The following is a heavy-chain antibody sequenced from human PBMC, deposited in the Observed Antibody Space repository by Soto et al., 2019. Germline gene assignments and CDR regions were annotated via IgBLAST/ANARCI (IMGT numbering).Heavy chain of an antibody. CDR3: VKDESINWYSGHFRH. CDR2: INWNSGSI. CDR1: GFTFGDYA. D-gene: IGHD6-13*01. Sequence: GGSLRLSCAASGFTFGDYAMHWVRQVPGKGLEWVSGINWNSGSIGYGDSVKGRFAISRDNAKNSLHLQMNSLSAEDTAFYYCVKDESINWYSGHFRHWGQGTLVTVSS. V-gene: IGHV3-9*01. J-gene: IGHJ1*01.